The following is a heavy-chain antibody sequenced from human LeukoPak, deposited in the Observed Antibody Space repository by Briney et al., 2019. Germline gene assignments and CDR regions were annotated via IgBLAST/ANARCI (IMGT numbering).Heavy chain of an antibody. V-gene: IGHV3-30-3*01. D-gene: IGHD3-9*01. CDR3: ARDSAVTIFFSPLMDV. CDR1: GFTFSTYA. CDR2: ISNDGGDK. J-gene: IGHJ6*02. Sequence: PGGSLRLSCAASGFTFSTYAMHWVRQAPGKGLEWVAVISNDGGDKYYADSVRGRFTISRDNSKITLSLQLNSLRTEDTALYYCARDSAVTIFFSPLMDVWGQGTTVTVSS.